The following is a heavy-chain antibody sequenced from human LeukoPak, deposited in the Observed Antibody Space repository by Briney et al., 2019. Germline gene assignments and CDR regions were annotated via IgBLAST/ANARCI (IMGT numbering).Heavy chain of an antibody. CDR2: IYYSGST. J-gene: IGHJ4*02. CDR3: ARVPGRHYYGSVSYYAGRVNY. D-gene: IGHD3-10*01. V-gene: IGHV4-39*07. CDR1: GGSLSSSSYY. Sequence: SETLSLTCTVSGGSLSSSSYYWGWIRQPPGKGLEWIGSIYYSGSTYYNPSLKSRVTISVDTSKNQFSLKLSSVTAADTAVYYCARVPGRHYYGSVSYYAGRVNYWSQRRLVTVSS.